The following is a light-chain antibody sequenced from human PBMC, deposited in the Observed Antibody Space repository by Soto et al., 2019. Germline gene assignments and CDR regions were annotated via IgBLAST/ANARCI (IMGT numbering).Light chain of an antibody. CDR3: QQYGSPGIT. CDR2: GAS. J-gene: IGKJ5*01. V-gene: IGKV3-20*01. Sequence: LVLTQSPATLSVSPGERATLSCRASQSVSSNLAWYQQKPGQAPRLLIYGASTRATGIPARFSGSGSGTDFTLTISRLEPEDFAVYYCQQYGSPGITFGQGTRLEIK. CDR1: QSVSSN.